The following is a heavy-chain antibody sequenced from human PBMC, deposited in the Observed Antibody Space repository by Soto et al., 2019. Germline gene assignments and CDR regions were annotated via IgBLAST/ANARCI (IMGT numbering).Heavy chain of an antibody. Sequence: QVQLVQSGAEVKKPGASVKVSCKASGYTFTSYGISWVRQAPGQGLEWMGWISAYNGNTNYAQKLQGRVTMTTDTSTSTAYMELRSLRSDDTAVYYCARDPARPGVVVPAGGGLMVYAIVPYMDVWGKGTTVTVSS. CDR3: ARDPARPGVVVPAGGGLMVYAIVPYMDV. D-gene: IGHD2-8*01. V-gene: IGHV1-18*01. CDR2: ISAYNGNT. CDR1: GYTFTSYG. J-gene: IGHJ6*03.